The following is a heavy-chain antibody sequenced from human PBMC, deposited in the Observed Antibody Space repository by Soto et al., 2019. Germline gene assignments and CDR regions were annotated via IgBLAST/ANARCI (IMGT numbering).Heavy chain of an antibody. CDR2: IYYSGST. CDR1: GGSISSGSYY. Sequence: SETLSLTCTVSGGSISSGSYYWSWIRQPPGKGLEWIEYIYYSGSTNYNPSLKSPVTISVDTSKQQSPPKLSSAPAADTAAYYSAGRIGNGHYQTGFDPWGEGTM. V-gene: IGHV4-61*01. CDR3: AGRIGNGHYQTGFDP. J-gene: IGHJ5*02. D-gene: IGHD1-7*01.